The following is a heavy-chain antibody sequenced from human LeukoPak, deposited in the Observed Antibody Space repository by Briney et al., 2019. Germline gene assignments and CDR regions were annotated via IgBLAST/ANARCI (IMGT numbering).Heavy chain of an antibody. J-gene: IGHJ4*02. V-gene: IGHV3-23*01. Sequence: GGPLRLSCAASGFTFSSSAMHWVHQAPEKGLDWVSVISGSAHKIRYADSVKGRFTISRDNSENIVYLQMNNLRVEDTAVYYCAGRLTGYSSGYIHWGQGTLVTVSS. CDR1: GFTFSSSA. CDR2: ISGSAHKI. CDR3: AGRLTGYSSGYIH. D-gene: IGHD5-18*01.